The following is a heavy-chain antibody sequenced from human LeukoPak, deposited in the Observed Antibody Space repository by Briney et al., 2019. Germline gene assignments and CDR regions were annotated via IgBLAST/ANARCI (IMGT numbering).Heavy chain of an antibody. CDR2: IYHSGST. J-gene: IGHJ4*02. Sequence: SETPLTTSAASGGPISSSNRRGWVRQPPGKGLEWIGEIYHSGSTNYNPSLKSRVTISVDKSKNQLSLKLSSVTAADTAVYQCARRTGWYTATYYWRPGTLVTVSS. V-gene: IGHV4-4*02. D-gene: IGHD6-19*01. CDR3: ARRTGWYTATYY. CDR1: GGPISSSNR.